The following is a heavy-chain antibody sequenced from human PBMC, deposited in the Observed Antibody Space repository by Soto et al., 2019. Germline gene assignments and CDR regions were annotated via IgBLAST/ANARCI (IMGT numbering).Heavy chain of an antibody. D-gene: IGHD3-9*01. V-gene: IGHV3-15*05. Sequence: GGSLRLSCAASGFTLTKASMSWVRQGPGKGLEWVGHIKSNADGGATDYAAPVKGRFTVSRDDSKNSVFLQMNSLRTEDTAVYYCARDMGRTGTYGHFDCWGQGTLVGVTS. J-gene: IGHJ4*02. CDR2: IKSNADGGAT. CDR1: GFTLTKAS. CDR3: ARDMGRTGTYGHFDC.